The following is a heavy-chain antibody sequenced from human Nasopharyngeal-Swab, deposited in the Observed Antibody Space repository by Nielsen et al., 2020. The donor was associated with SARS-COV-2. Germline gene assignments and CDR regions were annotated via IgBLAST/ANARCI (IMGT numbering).Heavy chain of an antibody. J-gene: IGHJ4*02. CDR2: VSGSGRTT. CDR1: GFTFSGYA. Sequence: GESLKISCAASGFTFSGYAMSWVRQAPGKGLEWVSAVSGSGRTTYYADPVKARFTISRDNSKNTLYLQMNNLRAEDTAVYYCKRDYYDRSSYVGLVDYWGQGTLVTVSS. D-gene: IGHD3-22*01. CDR3: KRDYYDRSSYVGLVDY. V-gene: IGHV3-23*01.